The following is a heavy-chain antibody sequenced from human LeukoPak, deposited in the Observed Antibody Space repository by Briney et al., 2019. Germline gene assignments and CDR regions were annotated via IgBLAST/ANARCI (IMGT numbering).Heavy chain of an antibody. J-gene: IGHJ5*02. CDR3: ARETTIFGVGRGWFDP. V-gene: IGHV4-34*01. D-gene: IGHD3-3*01. CDR1: GGSFGGYY. Sequence: PSETLSLTCAVYGGSFGGYYWSWIRQPPGKGLEWIGEINHSGSTNYNPSLKSRVTISVDTSKNQFSLKLSSVTAADTAVYYCARETTIFGVGRGWFDPWGQGTLVTVSS. CDR2: INHSGST.